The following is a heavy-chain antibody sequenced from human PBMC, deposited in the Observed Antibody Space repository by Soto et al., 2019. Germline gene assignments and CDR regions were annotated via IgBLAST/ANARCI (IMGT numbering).Heavy chain of an antibody. CDR1: GFTFSSYA. CDR3: ARVGGSGSYYYYYMDV. D-gene: IGHD3-10*01. CDR2: ISSNGGST. J-gene: IGHJ6*03. V-gene: IGHV3-64*01. Sequence: PGGSLRLSCAASGFTFSSYAMHWVRQAPGKGLEYVSAISSNGGSTYYANSVKGRLTISRDNSKNTLYLQMGSLRAEDMAVYYCARVGGSGSYYYYYMDVWGKGTTVTVSS.